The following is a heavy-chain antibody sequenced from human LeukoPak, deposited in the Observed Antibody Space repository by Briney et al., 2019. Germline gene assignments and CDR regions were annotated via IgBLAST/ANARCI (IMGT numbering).Heavy chain of an antibody. D-gene: IGHD5-18*01. CDR1: GLTFDDYG. CDR3: ATYRQVMLPFEA. J-gene: IGHJ5*02. V-gene: IGHV3-20*04. Sequence: GGSLRLSCAASGLTFDDYGMSWVRQAPGKGLEWVSGINWNGGSTGYADSVKGRFTISRDNAKNSLYLQMNSLRAEDTAIYYCATYRQVMLPFEAWGQGTLVTVSS. CDR2: INWNGGST.